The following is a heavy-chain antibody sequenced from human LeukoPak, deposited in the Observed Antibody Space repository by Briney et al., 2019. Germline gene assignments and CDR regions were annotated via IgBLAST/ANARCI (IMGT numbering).Heavy chain of an antibody. V-gene: IGHV3-23*01. CDR3: AKNYYDNSGYFYFFEY. CDR1: GFTFTGYV. CDR2: ISGSGGSA. D-gene: IGHD3-22*01. Sequence: GGSLRLSCAVSGFTFTGYVMSWVRQAPGKGLEWVSSISGSGGSANYADSVKGRFSVSRDNSKDTLYLQMNSLRAEDTAAYYCAKNYYDNSGYFYFFEYWGQGTLVSVSS. J-gene: IGHJ4*02.